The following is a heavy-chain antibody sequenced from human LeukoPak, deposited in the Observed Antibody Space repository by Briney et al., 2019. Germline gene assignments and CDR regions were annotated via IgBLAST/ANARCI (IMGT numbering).Heavy chain of an antibody. V-gene: IGHV3-30-3*01. CDR2: ISYDGSNK. CDR1: GFTFSSYA. J-gene: IGHJ4*02. Sequence: GGSLRLSCAASGFTFSSYAMHWVRQAPGKGLEWVAVISYDGSNKYYADPVKGRFTISRDNSKNTLYLQMNSLRAEDTAVYYCARGPASRVGDAPGYWGQGTLVTVSS. D-gene: IGHD2-2*01. CDR3: ARGPASRVGDAPGY.